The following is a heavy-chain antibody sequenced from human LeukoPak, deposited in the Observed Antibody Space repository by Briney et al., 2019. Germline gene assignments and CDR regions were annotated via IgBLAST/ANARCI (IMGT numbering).Heavy chain of an antibody. Sequence: SETLSLTCTVSGGSISSYYWSWIRQPPGKGLEWIGYIYYSGSTNYNPSLKSRVTISVDTSKNQFSLKLSSVTAADTAVYYCARDRGRGSYSLVFDYWGQGTLVTVSS. CDR3: ARDRGRGSYSLVFDY. CDR1: GGSISSYY. D-gene: IGHD1-26*01. CDR2: IYYSGST. V-gene: IGHV4-59*01. J-gene: IGHJ4*02.